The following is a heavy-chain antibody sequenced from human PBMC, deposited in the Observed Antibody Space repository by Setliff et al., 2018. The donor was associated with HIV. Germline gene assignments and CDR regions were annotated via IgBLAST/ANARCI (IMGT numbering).Heavy chain of an antibody. CDR1: GHTSTTDD. Sequence: ASVKVSCKASGHTSTTDDINWVRQATGQGLEWMGWMNPNSGNTGYAQKFKGRFTMTRNTSMSTAYMELISLTYEDTAVYYCARGTYHYDRRGFGEYFYFTDVWGKGPRSPSP. CDR2: MNPNSGNT. J-gene: IGHJ6*03. V-gene: IGHV1-8*01. CDR3: ARGTYHYDRRGFGEYFYFTDV. D-gene: IGHD3-22*01.